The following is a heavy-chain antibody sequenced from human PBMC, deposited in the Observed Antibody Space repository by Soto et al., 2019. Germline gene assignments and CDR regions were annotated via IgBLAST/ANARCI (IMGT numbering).Heavy chain of an antibody. J-gene: IGHJ6*02. Sequence: QVQLVQSGAEVKKPGASLKVSCKACGYRFTGYGLHWVRQAPGQGLQWMGWINPKRGATDYAQKFQGGVTMSSETSTNTASAGLRGLGSDDPADDTAVYYCATSNYGGDDYGQYGLDVWGQGTRVTVSS. CDR2: INPKRGAT. D-gene: IGHD2-21*02. V-gene: IGHV1-2*02. CDR3: VYYCATSNYGGDDYGQYGLDV. CDR1: GYRFTGYG.